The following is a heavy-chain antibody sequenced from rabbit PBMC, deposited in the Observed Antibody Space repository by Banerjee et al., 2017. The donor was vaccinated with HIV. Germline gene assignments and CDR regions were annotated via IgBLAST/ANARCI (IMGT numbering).Heavy chain of an antibody. CDR1: GFSFSSGYD. D-gene: IGHD6-1*01. Sequence: QSLEESGGGLATTGASLTLTCTASGFSFSSGYDMCWVRQAPGKGLEWIGCIYTDSSGSTDYASWAKGRFTISKTSSTTVTLQMTSLTAADTATYFCARDRAGDADSSFDLWGQGTLVTVS. J-gene: IGHJ4*01. CDR2: IYTDSSGST. CDR3: ARDRAGDADSSFDL. V-gene: IGHV1S40*01.